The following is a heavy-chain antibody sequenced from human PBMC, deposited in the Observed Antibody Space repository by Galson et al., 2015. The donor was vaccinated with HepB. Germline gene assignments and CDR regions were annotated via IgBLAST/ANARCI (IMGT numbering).Heavy chain of an antibody. CDR1: GFTFSSYS. Sequence: SLRLSCAASGFTFSSYSMNWVRQAPGKGLEWVSFISGTDNDIYYADSVKGRFTISRDNAKSPLYLQMNSLRAEDTAVYYCARDSEQQLVPDYWGQGTLVTVSS. CDR3: ARDSEQQLVPDY. J-gene: IGHJ4*02. CDR2: ISGTDNDI. D-gene: IGHD6-13*01. V-gene: IGHV3-21*01.